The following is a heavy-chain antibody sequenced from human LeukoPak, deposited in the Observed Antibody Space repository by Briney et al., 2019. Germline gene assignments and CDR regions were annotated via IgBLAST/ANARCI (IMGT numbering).Heavy chain of an antibody. Sequence: ASVKVSCKASGYTFTTYGISWVRQAPGQGLEWMGWISAYNGNTNYAQKLQGRVTMTTDTSTSTAYMELSSLRSEDTAVYYCVVYYYGMDVWGQGTTVTVSS. CDR2: ISAYNGNT. CDR1: GYTFTTYG. CDR3: VVYYYGMDV. J-gene: IGHJ6*02. V-gene: IGHV1-18*01.